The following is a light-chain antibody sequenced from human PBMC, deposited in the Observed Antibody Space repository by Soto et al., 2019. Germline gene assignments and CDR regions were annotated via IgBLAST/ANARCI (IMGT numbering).Light chain of an antibody. CDR2: GAS. J-gene: IGKJ5*01. V-gene: IGKV3-20*01. CDR1: QRVRNNY. Sequence: EIVLTQSPGTLSLSTGARATLSCRARQRVRNNYLAWYQQKPGQAPRLLIYGASTRATGIPDRFSGSGSATYFTLTVSRLEPEDFAVYYCQQYGSSPPFTFGQGTRPEIK. CDR3: QQYGSSPPFT.